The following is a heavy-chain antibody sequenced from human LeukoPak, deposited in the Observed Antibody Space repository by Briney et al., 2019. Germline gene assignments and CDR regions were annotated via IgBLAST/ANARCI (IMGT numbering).Heavy chain of an antibody. D-gene: IGHD1-26*01. CDR2: IRYDGSKK. V-gene: IGHV3-30*02. CDR1: GFAFRSHA. Sequence: GGSLRLSCTASGFAFRSHAMHWVRQAPGKGLEWVAFIRYDGSKKFYADSVKGRFTISRDNAKNSLYLHMNSLRAEDTAVYYCARYRFVVGATDSFDIWGQGTMVTVSS. CDR3: ARYRFVVGATDSFDI. J-gene: IGHJ3*02.